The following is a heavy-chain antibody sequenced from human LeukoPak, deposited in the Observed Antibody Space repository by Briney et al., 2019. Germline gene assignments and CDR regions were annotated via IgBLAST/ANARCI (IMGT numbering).Heavy chain of an antibody. D-gene: IGHD5-24*01. Sequence: GGSLRLSCAASGFTFNNYAMTWVRQAPGKGLEWVSSISSSSSYIYYADSVKGRFTISRDNAKNSLYLQMNSLRAEDTAVYYCAREARDGYNRDWGQGTLVTVSS. CDR3: AREARDGYNRD. J-gene: IGHJ4*02. V-gene: IGHV3-21*01. CDR2: ISSSSSYI. CDR1: GFTFNNYA.